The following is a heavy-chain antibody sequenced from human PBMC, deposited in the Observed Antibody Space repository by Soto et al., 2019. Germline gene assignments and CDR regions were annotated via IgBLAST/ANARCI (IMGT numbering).Heavy chain of an antibody. D-gene: IGHD4-17*01. V-gene: IGHV4-61*05. CDR3: ARLRYGDFDY. CDR2: IYYSGST. J-gene: IGHJ4*02. CDR1: GVSISSSSYY. Sequence: SETLSLTCTVSGVSISSSSYYWGWIRQPPGKGLEWIGYIYYSGSTNYNPSLKSRVTISVDTSKNQFSLKLSSVTAADTAVYYCARLRYGDFDYWGQGTLVTVSS.